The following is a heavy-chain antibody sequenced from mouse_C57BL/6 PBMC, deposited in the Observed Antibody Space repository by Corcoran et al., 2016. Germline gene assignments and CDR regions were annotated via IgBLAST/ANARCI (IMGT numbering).Heavy chain of an antibody. J-gene: IGHJ4*01. CDR2: IFPGSGST. CDR3: ARDWGYAMDY. V-gene: IGHV1-75*01. D-gene: IGHD4-1*01. CDR1: GYTFTDYY. Sequence: QVQLQQSGPELVKPGASVKISCKASGYTFTDYYINWVKQRPGQGLEWIGWIFPGSGSTYYNEKFKGKATLTAEKSSSTAYMQLSSLTSEDSAVYFCARDWGYAMDYWGQGTSVTVSS.